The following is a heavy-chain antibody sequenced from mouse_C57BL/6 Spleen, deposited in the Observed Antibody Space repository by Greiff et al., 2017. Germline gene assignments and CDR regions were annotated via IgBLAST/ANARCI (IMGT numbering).Heavy chain of an antibody. D-gene: IGHD2-4*01. CDR2: ISYDGSN. CDR3: AREIYYDYHFDY. V-gene: IGHV3-6*01. Sequence: VQLKESGPGLVKPSQSLSLTCSVTGYSITSGYYWNWIRQFPGNKLEWMGYISYDGSNNYNPSLKNRISITRDTSKNQFFLKLNSVTTEDTATYYCAREIYYDYHFDYWGQGTTLTVSS. CDR1: GYSITSGYY. J-gene: IGHJ2*01.